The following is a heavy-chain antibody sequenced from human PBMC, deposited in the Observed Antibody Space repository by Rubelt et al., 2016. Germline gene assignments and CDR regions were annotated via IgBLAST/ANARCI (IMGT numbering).Heavy chain of an antibody. V-gene: IGHV4-59*01. J-gene: IGHJ4*02. Sequence: QVQLQESGPGLVRPSETLSLTCTVSGGSISTYYWSWIRQPPGKGLEWIGYIYYKGSTNYNPSLKSRVTISVDTSKNQFSLKLGFVTAADTALYYCGRERYGDYAAPYYFDYWGQGILVTVSS. CDR2: IYYKGST. CDR3: GRERYGDYAAPYYFDY. CDR1: GGSISTYY. D-gene: IGHD4-17*01.